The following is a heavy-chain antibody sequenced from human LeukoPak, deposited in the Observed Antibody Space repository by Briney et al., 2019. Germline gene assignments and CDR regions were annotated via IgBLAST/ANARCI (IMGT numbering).Heavy chain of an antibody. CDR1: GYTFTGYY. D-gene: IGHD3-10*01. CDR2: INPNSGGT. V-gene: IGHV1-2*02. CDR3: ARANYKYGSGSYYNRVYFDY. J-gene: IGHJ4*02. Sequence: GASVKVSCKASGYTFTGYYMHWVRQAPGQGLEWMGWINPNSGGTNYAQKFQGRATMTRDTSTSTVYMELSSLRFEDTAVYYCARANYKYGSGSYYNRVYFDYWGQGTLVTVSS.